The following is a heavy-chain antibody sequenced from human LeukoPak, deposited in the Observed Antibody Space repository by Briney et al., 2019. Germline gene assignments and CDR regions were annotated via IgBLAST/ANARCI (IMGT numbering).Heavy chain of an antibody. J-gene: IGHJ4*02. D-gene: IGHD3-3*01. CDR2: IDPSWKT. Sequence: SETLSLTCSVSGATMDSYYWTWIRRPPGKGLEWIGYIDPSWKTNYSPSLKSRVTISVDTYRKQFSLRLTSLTAADTAVYYCATTQPFLEWSHDFWGQGSLVAVSS. CDR1: GATMDSYY. CDR3: ATTQPFLEWSHDF. V-gene: IGHV4-4*09.